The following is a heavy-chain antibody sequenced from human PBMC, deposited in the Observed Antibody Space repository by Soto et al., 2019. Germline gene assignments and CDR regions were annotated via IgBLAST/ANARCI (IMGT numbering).Heavy chain of an antibody. J-gene: IGHJ4*02. D-gene: IGHD2-2*01. CDR1: GDSFNDYY. CDR3: ARDLFPTLRFAPAAIMGGGFDY. Sequence: ASVKVSCKTSGDSFNDYYIHWVRQAPGQGLEWMGWINPNGGVTKYAQKFQGRVTVTRDTSIRTVYLELRSLRSDDTAVYYCARDLFPTLRFAPAAIMGGGFDYWGQGXLVTVSS. CDR2: INPNGGVT. V-gene: IGHV1-2*02.